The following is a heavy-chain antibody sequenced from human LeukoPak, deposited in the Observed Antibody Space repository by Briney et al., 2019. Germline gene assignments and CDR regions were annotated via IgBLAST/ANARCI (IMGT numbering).Heavy chain of an antibody. J-gene: IGHJ4*02. Sequence: SETLSLTCTVSGGSISSYYWSWIRQPPGKGLEWIGYIYYSGSTNYNPSLKSRVTISVDTSKNQFSLKLSSVTAADTAVYYCARTVTRSSGIYYFDYWGQGTLVTVSS. V-gene: IGHV4-59*08. CDR2: IYYSGST. CDR3: ARTVTRSSGIYYFDY. D-gene: IGHD3-22*01. CDR1: GGSISSYY.